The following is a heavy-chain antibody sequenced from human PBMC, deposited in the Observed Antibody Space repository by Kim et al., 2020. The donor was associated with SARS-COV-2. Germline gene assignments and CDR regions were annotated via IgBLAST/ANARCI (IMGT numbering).Heavy chain of an antibody. V-gene: IGHV1-18*04. CDR1: GYTFTSYG. J-gene: IGHJ6*02. D-gene: IGHD6-13*01. CDR3: AREAGSSWFPHYYYYYGMDV. CDR2: ISAYNGNT. Sequence: ASVKVSCKASGYTFTSYGISWVRQAPGQGLEWMGWISAYNGNTNYAQKLQGRVTMTTDTSTSTAYMELRSLRSDDTAVYYCAREAGSSWFPHYYYYYGMDVWGQGTTVTVSS.